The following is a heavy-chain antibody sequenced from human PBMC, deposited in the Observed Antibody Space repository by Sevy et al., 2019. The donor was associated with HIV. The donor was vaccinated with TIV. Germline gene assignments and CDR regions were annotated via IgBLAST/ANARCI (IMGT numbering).Heavy chain of an antibody. D-gene: IGHD4-17*01. CDR3: AKASYGDYYFDY. CDR1: GFTFSSYA. J-gene: IGHJ4*02. V-gene: IGHV3-23*01. Sequence: GGSLRLSCAASGFTFSSYAMSWVRQAPGKGLEWVSAIRGSGGSTYYADSVKGRFTISRDNSKNTLYLQMNSLRAEDTAVYSCAKASYGDYYFDYWGQGTLVTVSS. CDR2: IRGSGGST.